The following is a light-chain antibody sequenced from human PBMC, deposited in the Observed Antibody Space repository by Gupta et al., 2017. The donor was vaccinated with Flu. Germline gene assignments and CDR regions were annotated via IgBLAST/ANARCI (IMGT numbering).Light chain of an antibody. CDR3: QQDGSSPFT. Sequence: EFVFTQSPGTLSLSPGERATLSCRASQSLSSSNLAWYQQKSGQAPRLLIYDASSGATGIPDRFSGNGSGTEFTLTISRLEPEDCAVYFCQQDGSSPFTFGGGTKVEIK. V-gene: IGKV3-20*01. CDR2: DAS. CDR1: QSLSSSN. J-gene: IGKJ4*01.